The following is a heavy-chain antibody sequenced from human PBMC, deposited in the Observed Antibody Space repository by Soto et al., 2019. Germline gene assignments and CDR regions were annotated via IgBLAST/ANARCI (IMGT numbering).Heavy chain of an antibody. J-gene: IGHJ4*02. D-gene: IGHD6-19*01. V-gene: IGHV4-59*01. CDR1: GGSISSYY. CDR3: ARSRYTSGWWTPPFDY. CDR2: IYYSVST. Sequence: QVQLQESGPGLVKPSESLALTCAVSGGSISSYYWSWIQQPPGNGLDWIGYIYYSVSTNYNPSLKSRVTISVDTSKNQFSLKLTSVTAADTAVYYCARSRYTSGWWTPPFDYWGQGTLVTVSS.